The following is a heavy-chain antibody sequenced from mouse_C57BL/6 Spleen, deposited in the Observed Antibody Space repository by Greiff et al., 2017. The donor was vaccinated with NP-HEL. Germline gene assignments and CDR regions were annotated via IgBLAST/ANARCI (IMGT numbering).Heavy chain of an antibody. CDR1: GYTFTDYN. Sequence: VQLQQSGPELVKPGASVKMSCKASGYTFTDYNMHWVKQSHGKSLEWIGYINPNNGGTSYNQKFKGKATLTVNKSSSTAYMELRSLTSEDSAVYYCARLTLRYPYAMDYWGQGTSVTVSS. CDR2: INPNNGGT. J-gene: IGHJ4*01. V-gene: IGHV1-22*01. CDR3: ARLTLRYPYAMDY. D-gene: IGHD1-1*01.